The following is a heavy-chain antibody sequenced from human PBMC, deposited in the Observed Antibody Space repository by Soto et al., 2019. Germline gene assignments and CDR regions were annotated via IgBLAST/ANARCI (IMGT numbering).Heavy chain of an antibody. V-gene: IGHV1-8*01. CDR3: ARGRGITMIVVVISYDAFDI. Sequence: GASVKVSCKASGYTFTSYDINWVRQATGQGLEWMGWMNPNSGNTGYAQKFQGRVTMTRNTSISTAYMELSSLRSEDTAVYYCARGRGITMIVVVISYDAFDIWGQGTMVTVSS. J-gene: IGHJ3*02. D-gene: IGHD3-22*01. CDR2: MNPNSGNT. CDR1: GYTFTSYD.